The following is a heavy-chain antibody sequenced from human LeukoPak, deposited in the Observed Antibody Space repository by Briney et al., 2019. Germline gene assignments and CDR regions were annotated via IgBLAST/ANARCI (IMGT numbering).Heavy chain of an antibody. CDR3: ATSSWDI. D-gene: IGHD2-15*01. J-gene: IGHJ4*02. CDR2: ISYDGSNK. CDR1: GFTFSSYA. V-gene: IGHV3-30-3*01. Sequence: PGGSLRPSCAASGFTFSSYAMHWVSQAPGKGLEWVAVISYDGSNKYYADSVKGRFTISRDNSKNTLYLQMNSLRAEDTAVYYCATSSWDIWGQGTLVTVSS.